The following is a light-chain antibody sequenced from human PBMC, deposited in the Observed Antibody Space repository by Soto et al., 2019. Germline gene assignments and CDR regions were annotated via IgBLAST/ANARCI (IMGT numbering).Light chain of an antibody. Sequence: QSVLTQPPSASGTPGQRVTISCSGGNSNIGTNTVNWYQHLPGSAPKLLIYSNNQRPSGVPDRCSGSKSGTSASLAISGLQRDDEADYYCEAWDGSLNVVLFGGWTKITVL. V-gene: IGLV1-44*01. CDR1: NSNIGTNT. J-gene: IGLJ2*01. CDR3: EAWDGSLNVVL. CDR2: SNN.